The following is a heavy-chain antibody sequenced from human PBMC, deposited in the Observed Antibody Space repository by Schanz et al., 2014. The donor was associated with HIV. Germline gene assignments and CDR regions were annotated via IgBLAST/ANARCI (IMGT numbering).Heavy chain of an antibody. CDR2: ISHNGNND. V-gene: IGHV3-30*18. D-gene: IGHD2-15*01. CDR1: GFTFSTND. J-gene: IGHJ4*02. CDR3: AKFGRLLGNFDD. Sequence: QVQLVESGGGVVQPGRSLRLSCAASGFTFSTNDMHWVRQVPEKGLEGVAVISHNGNNDYYAESVKGRVTISRDNSKNTLYLQMNSLRAEDTAVYYCAKFGRLLGNFDDWGQGTLVTVSS.